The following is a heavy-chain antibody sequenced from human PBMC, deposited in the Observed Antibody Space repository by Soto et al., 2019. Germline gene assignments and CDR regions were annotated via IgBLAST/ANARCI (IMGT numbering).Heavy chain of an antibody. CDR2: VSFDSKNK. CDR1: GFSFDSYG. V-gene: IGHV3-30*18. Sequence: GGSLRLSCAGSGFSFDSYGMHWVRQAPGKGLEWLTTVSFDSKNKYYIDSVEGRFTISRDNSKNMLFLQMNSLRHEDTAVYYCAKESVETSYSYYGMDVWGLGTTVTVSS. D-gene: IGHD4-4*01. CDR3: AKESVETSYSYYGMDV. J-gene: IGHJ6*02.